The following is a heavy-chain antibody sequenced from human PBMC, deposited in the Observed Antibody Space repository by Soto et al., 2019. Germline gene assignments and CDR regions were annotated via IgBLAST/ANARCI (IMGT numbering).Heavy chain of an antibody. CDR1: GGSFSGYY. D-gene: IGHD1-7*01. CDR3: ASSSLTGTTSRPYNWFDP. J-gene: IGHJ5*02. Sequence: SETLSLTCAVYGGSFSGYYWSWIRQPPGKGLEWIGEINHSGSTNYNPSLKSRVTISVDTSKNQFSLKLSSVTAADTAVYYCASSSLTGTTSRPYNWFDPWGQGTLVTVSS. CDR2: INHSGST. V-gene: IGHV4-34*01.